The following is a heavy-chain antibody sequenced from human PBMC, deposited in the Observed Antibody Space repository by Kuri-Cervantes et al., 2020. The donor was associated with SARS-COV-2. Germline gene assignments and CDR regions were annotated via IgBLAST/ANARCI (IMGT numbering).Heavy chain of an antibody. V-gene: IGHV3-21*01. CDR2: ISPDSYHI. Sequence: ETLSLTCAASGFPFGAYSMVWVRQAPGKGLEWVSAISPDSYHIYYADSVKARFSISRDNAKNSLFLQMDSLKAEDTAVYYCAGDCSGGSCHFDYWGQGTLVTVSS. J-gene: IGHJ4*02. D-gene: IGHD2-15*01. CDR3: AGDCSGGSCHFDY. CDR1: GFPFGAYS.